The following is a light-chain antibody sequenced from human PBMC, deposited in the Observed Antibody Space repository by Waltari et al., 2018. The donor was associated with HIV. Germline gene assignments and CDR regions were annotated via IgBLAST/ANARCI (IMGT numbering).Light chain of an antibody. CDR3: QQASALPLT. J-gene: IGKJ4*01. CDR2: SAS. Sequence: DILMTQSPPCLSASLGVSVPTTCLSSHAVATYVSWCQQRPGKPPSLLIYSASTLHIGVPSRFTGAGSGRLFTLTINRLQPEDFASYFCQQASALPLTFGGGTKV. V-gene: IGKV1-39*01. CDR1: HAVATY.